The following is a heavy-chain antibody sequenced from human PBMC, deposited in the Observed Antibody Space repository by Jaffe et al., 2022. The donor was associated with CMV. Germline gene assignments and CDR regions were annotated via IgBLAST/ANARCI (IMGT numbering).Heavy chain of an antibody. CDR2: IYWDDEN. CDR3: ARVRLSHDAFDI. V-gene: IGHV2-5*02. D-gene: IGHD1-1*01. J-gene: IGHJ3*02. Sequence: QITLKESGPTLVKPTHTLTLTCTLSGFSLKTTGVGVGWVRQPPGRALEWLGVIYWDDENRHSASLGTRLTITKDTSKNQVVLTLTDMDPMDTGTYFCARVRLSHDAFDIWGQGTLVTVSS. CDR1: GFSLKTTGVG.